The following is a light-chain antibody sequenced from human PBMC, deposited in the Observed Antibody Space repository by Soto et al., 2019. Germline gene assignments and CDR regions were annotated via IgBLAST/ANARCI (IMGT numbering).Light chain of an antibody. J-gene: IGKJ1*01. CDR1: QSVNSRY. CDR2: GTS. V-gene: IGKV3-20*01. Sequence: EIVLTQSPGTLSLSPGERATLSCRASQSVNSRYLAWYQQKPGQAPRLLIYGTSSRATGIPDRFSGSGSGTDFTLTSSSLESEDFALYYCQQDGGSLWTFGRGTKVEIK. CDR3: QQDGGSLWT.